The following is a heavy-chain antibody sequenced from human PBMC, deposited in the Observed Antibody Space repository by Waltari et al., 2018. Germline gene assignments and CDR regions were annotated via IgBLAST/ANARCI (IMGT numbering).Heavy chain of an antibody. CDR1: GGSISTKTYS. V-gene: IGHV4-39*01. CDR3: ARHQGYCGDDRCYPPFDH. CDR2: FYYSGST. J-gene: IGHJ4*02. Sequence: QLQLQELGPGLVNPSETLLLTCTVSGGSISTKTYSWGWIRQPPGKGLEWIGSFYYSGSTYYNPSLKGRVHISVDSSKNQFSLKLNSVTAADTALYYCARHQGYCGDDRCYPPFDHWGQGTLVNVSS. D-gene: IGHD2-21*01.